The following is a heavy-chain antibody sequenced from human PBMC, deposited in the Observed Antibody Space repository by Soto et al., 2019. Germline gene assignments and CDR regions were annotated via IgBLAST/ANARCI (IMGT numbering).Heavy chain of an antibody. V-gene: IGHV1-24*01. CDR1: GYTLTELS. CDR3: ATDSRFVHQVATISDAFDI. Sequence: ASVKVSCKVSGYTLTELSMRWVRQAPGKGLEWMGGFDPEDGETIYAQKFQGRVTMTEDTSTDTAYMELSSLRSEDTAVYYCATDSRFVHQVATISDAFDIWGQGTMVTVS. CDR2: FDPEDGET. D-gene: IGHD5-12*01. J-gene: IGHJ3*02.